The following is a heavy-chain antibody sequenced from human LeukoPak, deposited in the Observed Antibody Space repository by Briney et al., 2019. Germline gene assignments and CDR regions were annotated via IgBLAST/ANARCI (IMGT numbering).Heavy chain of an antibody. Sequence: GGSLRLSCAASGFTFSSYDMHWVRQAPGKGLEWVAFIRYDGSNKYYADSVKGRFTISRDNAKNSLYLQLNSLRAEDTAVYYCARVLHKRNYDSSDYYGSWGQGTLVTVSS. D-gene: IGHD3-22*01. CDR2: IRYDGSNK. J-gene: IGHJ5*02. CDR1: GFTFSSYD. V-gene: IGHV3-30*02. CDR3: ARVLHKRNYDSSDYYGS.